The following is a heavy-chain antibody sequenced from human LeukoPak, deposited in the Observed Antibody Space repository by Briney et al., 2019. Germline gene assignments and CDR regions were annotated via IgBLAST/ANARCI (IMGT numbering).Heavy chain of an antibody. J-gene: IGHJ4*02. CDR1: GFTFSSYG. Sequence: PGGSLRLSCAASGFTFSSYGMHWVRQAPGKGLEWVAFIRYDGSNKYHADSVKGRFTISRDNSKNTLYLQMNSLRAEDTAVYYCAKDMVGYGDLFDYWGQGTLVTVSS. CDR2: IRYDGSNK. V-gene: IGHV3-30*02. CDR3: AKDMVGYGDLFDY. D-gene: IGHD4-17*01.